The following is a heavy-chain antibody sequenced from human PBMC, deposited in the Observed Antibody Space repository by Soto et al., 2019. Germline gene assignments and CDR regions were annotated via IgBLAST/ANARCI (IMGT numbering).Heavy chain of an antibody. D-gene: IGHD5-18*01. V-gene: IGHV3-30*03. CDR2: IAYDGSIQ. Sequence: QAQVVESGGGVVQPGRSLRLSCAASGFAFSSYGMHWVRQAPGTGLGWVAVIAYDGSIQKYADPVKGRFTISRDNSKNVVLLQMSSLRAEDTAVYYCVSDRGYGHASVPYSWGQGTLVSVSS. CDR3: VSDRGYGHASVPYS. CDR1: GFAFSSYG. J-gene: IGHJ4*02.